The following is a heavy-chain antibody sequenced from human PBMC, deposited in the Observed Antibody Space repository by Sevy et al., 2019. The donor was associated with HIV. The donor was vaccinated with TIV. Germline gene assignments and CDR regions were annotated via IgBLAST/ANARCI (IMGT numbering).Heavy chain of an antibody. Sequence: SETLSLTCTVSGDSISGYYWSWIRQPPGKGLEWIGYIYYSGRTDYSPSLKSRVTISEDTSKNQFSLKLSSVTAADTAWYYSGGTFQEYYYGVDVWGQGTTVTVSS. D-gene: IGHD3-16*01. CDR3: GGTFQEYYYGVDV. J-gene: IGHJ6*02. V-gene: IGHV4-59*01. CDR1: GDSISGYY. CDR2: IYYSGRT.